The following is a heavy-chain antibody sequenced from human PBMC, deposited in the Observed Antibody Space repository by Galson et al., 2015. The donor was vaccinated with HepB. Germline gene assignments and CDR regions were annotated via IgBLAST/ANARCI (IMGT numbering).Heavy chain of an antibody. CDR1: EFTFSTYW. CDR2: INQDGSQK. Sequence: SLRLSCAASEFTFSTYWMTWVRQAPGRGLKWVATINQDGSQKYYVDSLKGRVTISRDNTKNSLYLEMNRLRAEDTAFYYCARDVGDAWGQGTLVTVSS. V-gene: IGHV3-7*03. CDR3: ARDVGDA. J-gene: IGHJ1*01. D-gene: IGHD1-26*01.